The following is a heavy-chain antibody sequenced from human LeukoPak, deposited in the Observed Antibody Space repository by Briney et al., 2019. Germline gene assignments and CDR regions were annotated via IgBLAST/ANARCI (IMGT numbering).Heavy chain of an antibody. J-gene: IGHJ4*02. CDR3: ARGRWRIDY. V-gene: IGHV4-39*07. CDR1: LGSISSSSYY. D-gene: IGHD4-23*01. CDR2: IYYTGSS. Sequence: SETLSLTCTVSLGSISSSSYYWGWIRQPPGKGLEWIGSIYYTGSSYCNPSLKSRVTISVDTSKNQFSLKLSSVTAADTAVYYCARGRWRIDYWGQGTLVTVSS.